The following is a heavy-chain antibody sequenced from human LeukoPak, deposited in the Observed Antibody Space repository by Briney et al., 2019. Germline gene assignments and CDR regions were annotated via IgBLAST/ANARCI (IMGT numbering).Heavy chain of an antibody. CDR3: ARDQLGYCSGGSCYSAAFDI. J-gene: IGHJ3*02. D-gene: IGHD2-15*01. V-gene: IGHV3-21*01. CDR1: GFTFSSYS. CDR2: ISSSSSYI. Sequence: PGGSLRLSCAASGFTFSSYSMNWVRQAPGKGLEWVSSISSSSSYIYYADSVKGRFTISRDNAKNSLCLQMNSLRAEDTAVYYCARDQLGYCSGGSCYSAAFDIWGQGTMVTVSS.